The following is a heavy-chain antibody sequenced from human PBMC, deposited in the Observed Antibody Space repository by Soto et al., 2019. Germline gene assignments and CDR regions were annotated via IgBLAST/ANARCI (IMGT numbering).Heavy chain of an antibody. V-gene: IGHV3-13*01. D-gene: IGHD6-13*01. Sequence: EVQLVESGGGLVQPGGSLRLSCAASGFTFSSYDMHWVRQATGKGLEWVSAIGTAGDTYYPGSVKGRFTISRENAKNSLYLQMNSLRAGDTAVYYCVRAGAAAYFDYWGQGTLVTVSS. CDR3: VRAGAAAYFDY. J-gene: IGHJ4*02. CDR1: GFTFSSYD. CDR2: IGTAGDT.